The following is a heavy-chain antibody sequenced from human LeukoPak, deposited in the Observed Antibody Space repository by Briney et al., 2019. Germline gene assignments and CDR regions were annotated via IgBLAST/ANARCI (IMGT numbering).Heavy chain of an antibody. CDR3: ARPGPYSLYYFDY. V-gene: IGHV1-2*02. CDR2: INPNSGGT. Sequence: GASVKVSCKASGYTFTGYYMHWVRQAPGQGLEWMGWINPNSGGTNYAQKFQGRVTMTRDTSTSTVYMELSSLRSEDTAVYYCARPGPYSLYYFDYWGQGTLVTVSS. J-gene: IGHJ4*02. D-gene: IGHD2-21*01. CDR1: GYTFTGYY.